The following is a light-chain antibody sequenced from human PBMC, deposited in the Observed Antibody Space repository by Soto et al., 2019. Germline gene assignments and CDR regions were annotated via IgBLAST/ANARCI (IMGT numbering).Light chain of an antibody. V-gene: IGKV3-11*01. CDR1: QSVSSY. Sequence: EIVLTQSPATLSLSPGERATLSCRASQSVSSYLAWYQQKPGQAPRLLIYDASNRATGIPARFSGSGSGTDFTLTISSLAPEDFAVYYCQQRSNFYTFGQGTKLEIK. CDR3: QQRSNFYT. J-gene: IGKJ2*01. CDR2: DAS.